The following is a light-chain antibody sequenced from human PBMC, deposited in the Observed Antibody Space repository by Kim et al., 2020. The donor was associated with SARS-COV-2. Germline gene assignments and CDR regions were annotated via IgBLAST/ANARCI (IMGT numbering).Light chain of an antibody. CDR1: SSEVGGYNY. CDR3: SSYAGSNNV. Sequence: QSALTQPPSASGSPGQSVTISCTGTSSEVGGYNYVSWYQQHPGKAPKLMIYEVSKWPSGVPDRFSGSKSGNTASLTVSGLQAEDEADYYCSSYAGSNNVFGTGTKVTVL. V-gene: IGLV2-8*01. CDR2: EVS. J-gene: IGLJ1*01.